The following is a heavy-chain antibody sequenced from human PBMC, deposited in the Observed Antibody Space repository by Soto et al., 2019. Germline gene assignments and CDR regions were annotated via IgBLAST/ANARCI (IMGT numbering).Heavy chain of an antibody. V-gene: IGHV4-59*01. J-gene: IGHJ6*02. CDR1: GGSISSYY. CDR2: IYYSGST. CDR3: ARAVPLTIFGVVAREGNYYYGMDV. D-gene: IGHD3-3*01. Sequence: SETLSLTCTVSGGSISSYYWSWIRQPPGKGLEWVGYIYYSGSTNYNPSLKSRVTISVDTSKNQFSLKLSSVTAADTAVYYCARAVPLTIFGVVAREGNYYYGMDVWGQGTTVTVSS.